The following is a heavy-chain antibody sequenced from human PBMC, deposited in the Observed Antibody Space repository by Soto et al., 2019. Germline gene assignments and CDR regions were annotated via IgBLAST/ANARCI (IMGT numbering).Heavy chain of an antibody. CDR1: GFSFDDYA. J-gene: IGHJ4*02. D-gene: IGHD6-13*01. Sequence: ESGGGLVQPGGSLRLSCAASGFSFDDYAMTWVRQAAGKGLEWVSAISGSGDNTYYADSVKGRFTISRDNSKNTLYLQMNSLRAEDTAVYYCAKDRERDAWYEDYWGQGTLVTVSS. CDR3: AKDRERDAWYEDY. V-gene: IGHV3-23*01. CDR2: ISGSGDNT.